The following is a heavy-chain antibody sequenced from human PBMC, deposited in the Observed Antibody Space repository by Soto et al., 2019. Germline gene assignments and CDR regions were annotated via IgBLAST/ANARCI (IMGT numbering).Heavy chain of an antibody. CDR1: GFTFSDYY. CDR2: ISGSGSTT. CDR3: ASSYETNYYGMDV. J-gene: IGHJ6*02. Sequence: GGSLRLSCTASGFTFSDYYMSWIRQAPGKGLEWLAYISGSGSTTYYTDSVKGRFAISRDNARTSLYLQMNSLRAEDTAVYYCASSYETNYYGMDVWGQGTTVTVSS. D-gene: IGHD5-12*01. V-gene: IGHV3-11*04.